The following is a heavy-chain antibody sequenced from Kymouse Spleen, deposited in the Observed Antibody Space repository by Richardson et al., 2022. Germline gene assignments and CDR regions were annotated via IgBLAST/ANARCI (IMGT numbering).Heavy chain of an antibody. D-gene: IGHD6-13*01. J-gene: IGHJ6*02. Sequence: EVQLVESGGGLVKPGGSLRLSCAASGFTFSNAWMSWVRQAPGKGLEWVGRIKSKTDGGTTDYAAPVKGRFTISRDDSKNTLYLQMNSLKTEDTAVYYCTTGPIAAAYYYYYGMDVWGQGTTVTVSS. CDR1: GFTFSNAW. CDR2: IKSKTDGGTT. CDR3: TTGPIAAAYYYYYGMDV. V-gene: IGHV3-15*01.